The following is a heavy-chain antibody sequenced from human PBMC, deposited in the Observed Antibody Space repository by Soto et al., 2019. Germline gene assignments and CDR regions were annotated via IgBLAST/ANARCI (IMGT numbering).Heavy chain of an antibody. CDR3: ARSRGCSGGSCYSRVRWFDP. V-gene: IGHV1-8*01. J-gene: IGHJ5*02. CDR1: GYTFTSYD. CDR2: MNPNSGNT. D-gene: IGHD2-15*01. Sequence: QVQLVQSGAEVKKPGASVKVSCKASGYTFTSYDINWVRQATGQGLEWVGWMNPNSGNTGYAQKFQGRVTMTRNTSISTAYMELSSLRSEDTAVYYCARSRGCSGGSCYSRVRWFDPWGQGTLVTVSS.